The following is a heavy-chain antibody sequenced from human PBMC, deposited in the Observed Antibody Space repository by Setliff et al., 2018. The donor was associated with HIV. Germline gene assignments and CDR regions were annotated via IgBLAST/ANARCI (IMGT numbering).Heavy chain of an antibody. CDR1: GFTFSSYA. CDR2: ISSSSSYT. D-gene: IGHD6-13*01. J-gene: IGHJ5*02. V-gene: IGHV3-21*05. CDR3: AMGGSNTWYSS. Sequence: GGSLRLSCVASGFTFSSYAMHWVRQAPGKGLEWISYISSSSSYTNYADSVKGRFTFSRDNAKNTLYLQMNGLRADDTAVYYCAMGGSNTWYSSWGQGALVTVSS.